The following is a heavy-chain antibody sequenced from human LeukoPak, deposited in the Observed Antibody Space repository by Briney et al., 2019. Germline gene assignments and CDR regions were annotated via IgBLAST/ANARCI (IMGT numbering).Heavy chain of an antibody. CDR2: IYTSGST. CDR3: ARDRPLSGSYYGFDY. V-gene: IGHV4-61*02. J-gene: IGHJ4*02. Sequence: SETLSLTCTVSGGSISSGSYYWSWLRQPAGKGLEWIGRIYTSGSTNYNPSLKSRVTISVDTSKNQFSLKLSSVTAADTAVYYCARDRPLSGSYYGFDYWGQGTLVTVSS. D-gene: IGHD1-26*01. CDR1: GGSISSGSYY.